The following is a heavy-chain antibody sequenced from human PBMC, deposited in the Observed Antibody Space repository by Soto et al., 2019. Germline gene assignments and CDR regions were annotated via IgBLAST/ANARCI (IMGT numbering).Heavy chain of an antibody. CDR1: GGSFSGYY. J-gene: IGHJ4*02. D-gene: IGHD6-6*01. V-gene: IGHV4-34*01. CDR3: GRSSSSSEGLDY. CDR2: INDTGGS. Sequence: PSETLSLTCAVYGGSFSGYYWTWIRQAPGKSLEWIAEINDTGGSNYSLFFKSRATISVDTPNNQFSLRLRSVTAADTAVYFCGRSSSSSEGLDYCAQGTMATVSS.